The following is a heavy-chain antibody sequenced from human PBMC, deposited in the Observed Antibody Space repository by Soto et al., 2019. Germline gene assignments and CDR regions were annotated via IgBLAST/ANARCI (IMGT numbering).Heavy chain of an antibody. CDR3: SRGILV. D-gene: IGHD5-18*01. J-gene: IGHJ4*02. V-gene: IGHV4-31*03. CDR1: GGSINSGGYC. Sequence: QVQLQESGPGLVKPSQTLSLTCTVSGGSINSGGYCWSWIRQHPGKGLDWIGCISYGGSTSYNQSLKSRVTLSVDTSKNQFSLKLTSVTAADTAVYYCSRGILVWGQGALITVSS. CDR2: ISYGGST.